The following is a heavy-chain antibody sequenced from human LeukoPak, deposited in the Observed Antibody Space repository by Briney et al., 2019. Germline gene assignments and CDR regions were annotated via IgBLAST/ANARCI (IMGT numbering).Heavy chain of an antibody. CDR3: AKGTQRGNSSWGYFIDY. CDR2: ISSSSDYI. J-gene: IGHJ4*02. D-gene: IGHD3-16*01. Sequence: PGGSLRLSCAASGFTFGTYTMNWVRQAPGKGLEWVSSISSSSDYIYYADSVKGRFTISRDNAKNFLYVQMNNLRAEDTALYYCAKGTQRGNSSWGYFIDYWGQGTLVTVSS. CDR1: GFTFGTYT. V-gene: IGHV3-21*04.